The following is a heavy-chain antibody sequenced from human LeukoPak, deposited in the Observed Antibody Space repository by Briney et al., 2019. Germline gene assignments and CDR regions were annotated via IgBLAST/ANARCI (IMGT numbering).Heavy chain of an antibody. CDR2: INPNSGGT. CDR1: GYTFTDYY. Sequence: ASVKVSCKASGYTFTDYYMHWVRQAPGQGLEWMGWINPNSGGTNYAQKFQGWVTMTRDTSISTAYMELSSLGSEDTAVYYCVRSSSLVRGVIILTSDHHGIHWGQGTLVTVTS. CDR3: VRSSSLVRGVIILTSDHHGIH. D-gene: IGHD3-10*01. J-gene: IGHJ4*02. V-gene: IGHV1-2*04.